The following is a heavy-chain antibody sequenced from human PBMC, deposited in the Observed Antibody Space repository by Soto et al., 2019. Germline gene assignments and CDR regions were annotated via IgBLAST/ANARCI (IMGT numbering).Heavy chain of an antibody. CDR3: ARALERITMIVVVNTNSFYFDY. J-gene: IGHJ4*02. V-gene: IGHV1-18*04. CDR2: ISAYNGNT. D-gene: IGHD3-22*01. Sequence: APVKVSCKASGYTFTRYGISWVRQAPGQGLEWMGWISAYNGNTNYAQKLQGRVTMTTDTSTSTAYMELRSLRSDDTAVYYCARALERITMIVVVNTNSFYFDYWGQGTLVTVSS. CDR1: GYTFTRYG.